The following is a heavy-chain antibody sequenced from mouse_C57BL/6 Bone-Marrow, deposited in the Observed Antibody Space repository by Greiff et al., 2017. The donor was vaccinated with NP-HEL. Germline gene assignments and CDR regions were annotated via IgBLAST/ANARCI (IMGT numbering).Heavy chain of an antibody. Sequence: VQLQQSGPVLVKPGASVKMSCKASGYTFTDYYMNWVKQSHGKSLEWIGVINPYNGGTSYNLKFKGKATLTVDKSSSTAYKELNSLTSEDSAVYYCTRRLRAMDYWGQGTSVTVSS. CDR2: INPYNGGT. CDR1: GYTFTDYY. J-gene: IGHJ4*01. V-gene: IGHV1-19*01. CDR3: TRRLRAMDY. D-gene: IGHD2-4*01.